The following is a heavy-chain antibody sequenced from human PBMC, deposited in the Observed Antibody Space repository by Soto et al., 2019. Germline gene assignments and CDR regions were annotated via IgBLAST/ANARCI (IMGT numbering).Heavy chain of an antibody. V-gene: IGHV3-23*01. CDR3: AKGRGVRVLDVSDV. CDR2: LSGSGSYI. J-gene: IGHJ3*01. CDR1: GFTFSSNA. Sequence: PGGSLRLSCGASGFTFSSNAMTWVRQAPGKGLEWVSSLSGSGSYIYYADSVKGRFTISRDNSKNTLFLQMNSLRAEDTAVYYCAKGRGVRVLDVSDVWGQGTMVIVSS. D-gene: IGHD2-8*01.